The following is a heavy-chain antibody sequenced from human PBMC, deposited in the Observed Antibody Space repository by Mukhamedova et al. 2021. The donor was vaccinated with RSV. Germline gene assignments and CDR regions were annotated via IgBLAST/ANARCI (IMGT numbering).Heavy chain of an antibody. V-gene: IGHV3-23*01. D-gene: IGHD3-10*01. CDR3: ARAGYGSGVTNWFDP. Sequence: VSGISGSGDSTHYADSVKGRFTISRDNSKNTLNVQMNSLRAEDTAVYYCARAGYGSGVTNWFDPWGQGTLVTASS. CDR2: ISGSGDST. J-gene: IGHJ5*02.